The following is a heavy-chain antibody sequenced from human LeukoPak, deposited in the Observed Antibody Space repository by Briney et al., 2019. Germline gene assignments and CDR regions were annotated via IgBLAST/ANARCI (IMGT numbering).Heavy chain of an antibody. D-gene: IGHD5-24*01. J-gene: IGHJ6*03. CDR1: GFTFSNAW. CDR3: TVPWVDGYNSYYYYYMDV. Sequence: GGSLRLSCAASGFTFSNAWMSWVRQAPGKGLEWVGRIKSKTDGGTTDYAAPVKGRFTISRDDSKNTLYLQMNSLKTEDTAVYYCTVPWVDGYNSYYYYYMDVWGKGTTVTVSS. CDR2: IKSKTDGGTT. V-gene: IGHV3-15*01.